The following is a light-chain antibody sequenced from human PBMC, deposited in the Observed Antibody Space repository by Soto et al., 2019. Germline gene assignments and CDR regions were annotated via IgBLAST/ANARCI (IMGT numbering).Light chain of an antibody. CDR1: QSVSSN. CDR3: QQYNNWPT. J-gene: IGKJ1*01. CDR2: GAS. Sequence: EIVMTQSPATLSVSTGERATLSCRASQSVSSNLAWYQQKPGQAPRLLIYGASTRATGIPARFSGSGSGTEFTLTISGLQSEDFAVYYCQQYNNWPTCGQGTKV. V-gene: IGKV3-15*01.